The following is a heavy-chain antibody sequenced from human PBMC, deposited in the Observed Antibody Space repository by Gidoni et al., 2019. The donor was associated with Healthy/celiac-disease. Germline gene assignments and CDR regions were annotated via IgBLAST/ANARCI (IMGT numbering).Heavy chain of an antibody. J-gene: IGHJ4*02. V-gene: IGHV3-33*01. D-gene: IGHD3-16*02. CDR1: GFPFSSYG. Sequence: QVQLVESGGGVVQPGRSLRLSWAAPGFPFSSYGLHWVRQAPGKGLEWVVDRWYDGSNKYYADSVKGRFTISRDNSKNKLYLQMNSLRAEDTAVYYCVRNHGELSPRVDYWGQGTLVTGSS. CDR2: RWYDGSNK. CDR3: VRNHGELSPRVDY.